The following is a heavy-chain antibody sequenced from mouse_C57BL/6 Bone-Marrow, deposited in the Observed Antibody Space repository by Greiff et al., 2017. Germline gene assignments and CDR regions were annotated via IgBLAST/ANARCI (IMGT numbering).Heavy chain of an antibody. Sequence: EVKLVESGPGLVKPSQSLSLTCSVTGYSIPSGYYWNWIRQFPGNKLEWMGYISYDGSNNYNPSLKNRISITRDTSKNQFFLKLNSVTTEDTATYYCARENGYYVWFAYWGQGTLVTVSA. CDR2: ISYDGSN. CDR1: GYSIPSGYY. V-gene: IGHV3-6*01. CDR3: ARENGYYVWFAY. D-gene: IGHD2-3*01. J-gene: IGHJ3*01.